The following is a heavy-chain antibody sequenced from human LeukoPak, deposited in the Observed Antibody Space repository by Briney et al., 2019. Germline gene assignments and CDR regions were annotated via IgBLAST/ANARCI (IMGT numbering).Heavy chain of an antibody. V-gene: IGHV3-23*01. CDR2: LSGSDTYT. CDR3: AKDTDYGDYFDY. Sequence: GGSLILSCAASGFTFSSYVMSWVRQAPGKGLEWVSALSGSDTYTYYADSVKGRFTISRDNSKNTMYLQTDSLRAEDAAVYYCAKDTDYGDYFDYWGQGTLVTVSS. D-gene: IGHD4-17*01. CDR1: GFTFSSYV. J-gene: IGHJ4*02.